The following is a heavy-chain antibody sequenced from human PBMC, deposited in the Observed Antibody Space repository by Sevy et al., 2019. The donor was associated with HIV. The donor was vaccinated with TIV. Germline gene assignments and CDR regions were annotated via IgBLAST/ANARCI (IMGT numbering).Heavy chain of an antibody. D-gene: IGHD3-10*01. V-gene: IGHV3-23*01. J-gene: IGHJ4*02. CDR3: AKDHGGFGELLYQQTIDY. CDR1: GFTFSSYA. Sequence: GGSLRLSCAASGFTFSSYAMSWVRQAPGKGLEGVSAISGSGGSTYYADSVKGRFTISRDNSKNTLYLQMNSLRAEDTAVYYCAKDHGGFGELLYQQTIDYWGQGTLVTVSS. CDR2: ISGSGGST.